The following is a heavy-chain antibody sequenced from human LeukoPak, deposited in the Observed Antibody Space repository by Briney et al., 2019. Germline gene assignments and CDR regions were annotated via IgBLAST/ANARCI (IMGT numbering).Heavy chain of an antibody. V-gene: IGHV4-59*01. CDR2: IYYSGST. CDR1: GGSISSYY. Sequence: SETLSLTCTVSGGSISSYYWSWIRQPPGKGLGWIGYIYYSGSTNYNPSPKSRVTISVDTSKNQFSLKLSSVTAADTAVYYCARDRAYSYGHTYYYYMDVWGKGTTVTVSS. CDR3: ARDRAYSYGHTYYYYMDV. D-gene: IGHD5-18*01. J-gene: IGHJ6*03.